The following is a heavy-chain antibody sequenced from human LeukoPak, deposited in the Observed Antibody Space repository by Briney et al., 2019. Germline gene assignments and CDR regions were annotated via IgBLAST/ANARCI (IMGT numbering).Heavy chain of an antibody. Sequence: GGSLRLSCAASGFTVSSNYMSWVRQAPGKGLEWVSVIYSGGSTYYADSVKGRFTISRDNSKNTLYLQMNSLRAEDTAVYYCARARPYSSGWGYYYYGMDVWGQGTTVTVSS. CDR2: IYSGGST. V-gene: IGHV3-66*01. D-gene: IGHD6-19*01. J-gene: IGHJ6*02. CDR1: GFTVSSNY. CDR3: ARARPYSSGWGYYYYGMDV.